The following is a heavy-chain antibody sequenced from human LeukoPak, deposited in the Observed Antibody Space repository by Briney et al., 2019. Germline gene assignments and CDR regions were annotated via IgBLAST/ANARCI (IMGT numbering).Heavy chain of an antibody. J-gene: IGHJ6*03. D-gene: IGHD3-3*01. V-gene: IGHV4-59*01. Sequence: PSETLSLTCTVSGGSISSYYWSWIRQPPGKGLEWTGYIYYSGSTNYNPSLKSRVTISVDTSKNQFSLKLSSVTAVDTAVYYCARRITIFGVVDYYYYMDVWGKGTTVTVSS. CDR1: GGSISSYY. CDR2: IYYSGST. CDR3: ARRITIFGVVDYYYYMDV.